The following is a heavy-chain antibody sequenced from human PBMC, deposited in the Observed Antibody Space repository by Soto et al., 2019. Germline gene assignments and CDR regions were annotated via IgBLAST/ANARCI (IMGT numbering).Heavy chain of an antibody. CDR1: GFTFSSYE. J-gene: IGHJ6*02. CDR2: ISSSGSTI. D-gene: IGHD2-2*01. CDR3: ARQLPPNDGMDV. V-gene: IGHV3-48*03. Sequence: EVQLVESGGGLVQPGGSLRLSCAASGFTFSSYEMNWVRQAPGKGLEWVSYISSSGSTIYYADSVKGRFTISRDNAKNSLYLQMNSLRAEDTAVYYCARQLPPNDGMDVWGQGTTVTVSS.